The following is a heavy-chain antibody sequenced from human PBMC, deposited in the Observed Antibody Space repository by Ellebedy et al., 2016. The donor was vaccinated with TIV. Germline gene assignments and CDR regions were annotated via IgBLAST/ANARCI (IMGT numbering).Heavy chain of an antibody. V-gene: IGHV4-4*07. Sequence: ESLKISCAVSGDSITSHFWTWIRQPAGGGLEWIGRLHPSGTPNYNPSLKSRVIMSRDTSKDQFSLKLSSVTAADTAVYYCARHGPQWFDAFDLWGQGTLVTVSS. D-gene: IGHD3-22*01. CDR1: GDSITSHF. CDR3: ARHGPQWFDAFDL. J-gene: IGHJ3*01. CDR2: LHPSGTP.